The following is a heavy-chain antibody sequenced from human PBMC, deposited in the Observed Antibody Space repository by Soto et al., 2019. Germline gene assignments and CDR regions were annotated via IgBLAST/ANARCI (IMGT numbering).Heavy chain of an antibody. V-gene: IGHV4-39*01. D-gene: IGHD2-21*02. J-gene: IGHJ5*02. CDR1: GGSISSTSDF. Sequence: SETLSLTCTVSGGSISSTSDFWAWVRQPPGRGLQWIGSVHYSGTTYYDPSLQSRVIISGDTSKNQFSLKLRSVTATDAAVYFCTRLIPCFATACYFATWCQGTLVT. CDR2: VHYSGTT. CDR3: TRLIPCFATACYFAT.